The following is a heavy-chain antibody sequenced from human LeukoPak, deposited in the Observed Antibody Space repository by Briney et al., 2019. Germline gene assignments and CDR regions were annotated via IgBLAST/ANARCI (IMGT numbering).Heavy chain of an antibody. CDR3: ARGLRKRTKSLDY. D-gene: IGHD4-17*01. CDR2: INHSGST. V-gene: IGHV4-34*01. CDR1: GGSFSGYY. Sequence: SETLSLTCAVYGGSFSGYYWSWIRQPPGKGLEWIGEINHSGSTNYNPSLKSRVTISVDTSKNRFSLKLSSVTAADTAVYYCARGLRKRTKSLDYWGQGTLVTVSS. J-gene: IGHJ4*02.